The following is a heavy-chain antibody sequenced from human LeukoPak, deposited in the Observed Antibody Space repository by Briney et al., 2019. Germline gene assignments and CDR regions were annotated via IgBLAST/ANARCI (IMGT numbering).Heavy chain of an antibody. CDR3: ARGHCSSASCYLRRHHYYMDV. Sequence: PSETLSLTCTVSGGSISSYYWSWIRQPPGKGLEWIGEINHSGSTNYNPSLKSRVTIPVDTSKNQFSLKLSSVTAADTAVYYCARGHCSSASCYLRRHHYYMDVWGKGTTVTVSS. D-gene: IGHD2-2*01. J-gene: IGHJ6*03. CDR2: INHSGST. CDR1: GGSISSYY. V-gene: IGHV4-34*01.